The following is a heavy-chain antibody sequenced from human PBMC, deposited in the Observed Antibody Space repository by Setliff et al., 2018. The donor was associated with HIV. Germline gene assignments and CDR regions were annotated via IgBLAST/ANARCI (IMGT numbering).Heavy chain of an antibody. Sequence: SETLSLTCTVSGASISSNSYYWGWIRQPPGKGLEWIGSIYHSGRTYYNPSLKSRVTISVDTSKNQFSLKLTSVTAADTAVYYCAGKIPRRNNYYYYGMDVWGQGTTVTVSS. CDR2: IYHSGRT. CDR1: GASISSNSYY. CDR3: AGKIPRRNNYYYYGMDV. J-gene: IGHJ6*02. V-gene: IGHV4-39*07.